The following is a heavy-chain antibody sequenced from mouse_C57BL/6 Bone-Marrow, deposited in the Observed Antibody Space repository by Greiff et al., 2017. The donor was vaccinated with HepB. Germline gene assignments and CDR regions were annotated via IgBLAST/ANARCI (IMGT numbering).Heavy chain of an antibody. D-gene: IGHD2-4*01. Sequence: DVMLVESGGGLVQPGGSLKLSCAASGFTFSDYGMAWVRQAPRKGPEWVAFISNLAYSIYYADTVTGRFTISRENAKNTLYLEMSGLRSEDTAMYYCARGGTYDYDGGFAYWGQGTLVTVSA. V-gene: IGHV5-15*01. J-gene: IGHJ3*01. CDR1: GFTFSDYG. CDR2: ISNLAYSI. CDR3: ARGGTYDYDGGFAY.